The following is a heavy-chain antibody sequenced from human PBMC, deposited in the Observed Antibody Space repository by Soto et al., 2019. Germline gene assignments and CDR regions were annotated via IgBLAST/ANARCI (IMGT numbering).Heavy chain of an antibody. CDR3: ARRAVNYYDSSGYYYLTL. D-gene: IGHD3-22*01. CDR1: GYTFTSYG. J-gene: IGHJ4*02. V-gene: IGHV1-18*04. CDR2: ISAYNGNT. Sequence: ASVKVSCKASGYTFTSYGISWVRQALGQGLEWMGWISAYNGNTNYAQKLQGRVTMTTDTSTSTAYMELRSLRSDDTAVYYCARRAVNYYDSSGYYYLTLWGQGTLVTVSS.